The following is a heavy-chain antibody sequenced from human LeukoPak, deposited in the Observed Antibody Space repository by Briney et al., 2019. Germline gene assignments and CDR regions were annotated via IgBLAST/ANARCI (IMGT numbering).Heavy chain of an antibody. J-gene: IGHJ5*02. CDR1: GGSISSGGYY. V-gene: IGHV4-31*03. CDR3: ARELGMPPLFDP. CDR2: IYCSGST. D-gene: IGHD7-27*01. Sequence: SQTLSLTCTVSGGSISSGGYYWSWIRQHPGKGLEWIGYIYCSGSTYYNPSLKSRVTISVDTSKNQFSLKLSSVTAADTAVYYCARELGMPPLFDPWGQGTLVTVSS.